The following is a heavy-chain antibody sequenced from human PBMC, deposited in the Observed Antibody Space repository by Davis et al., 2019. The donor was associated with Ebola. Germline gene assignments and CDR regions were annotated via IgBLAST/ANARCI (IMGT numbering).Heavy chain of an antibody. CDR1: GFTFSLYV. V-gene: IGHV3-30*02. CDR2: IPYDGINK. J-gene: IGHJ6*02. D-gene: IGHD4-17*01. Sequence: PGGSLRLSCTASGFTFSLYVMPWSRPAPGKGLYWLASIPYDGINKYYADSVKGRFTISRDNSKNTLYLQMNSLRPEDTSVYYCAKDPGYTVPGRGMDVWGQGTTVTVSS. CDR3: AKDPGYTVPGRGMDV.